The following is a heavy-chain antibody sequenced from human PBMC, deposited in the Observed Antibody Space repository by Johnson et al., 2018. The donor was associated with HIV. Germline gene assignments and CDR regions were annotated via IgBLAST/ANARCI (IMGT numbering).Heavy chain of an antibody. J-gene: IGHJ3*02. CDR3: ATCSDQVLLGGDVFDI. V-gene: IGHV3-7*01. D-gene: IGHD3-16*01. CDR1: GFTFSSYG. CDR2: IKQDGSEK. Sequence: VQPGRSLRLSCAASGFTFSSYGMHWVRQAPGQGLEWVANIKQDGSEKYSADSVKGRFTISRDNAKNSLYLQMNSLGGEDTAVYYCATCSDQVLLGGDVFDIWGQGTMVTVSS.